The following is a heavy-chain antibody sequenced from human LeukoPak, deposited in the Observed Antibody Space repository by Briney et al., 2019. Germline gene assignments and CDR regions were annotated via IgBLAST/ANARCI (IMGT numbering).Heavy chain of an antibody. J-gene: IGHJ6*03. Sequence: GASVKVSCRASGYTFTGYYMHWVRQAPGQGLEWMGWFNPDSGATNYAQKFQGRVTMTRNTSISTAYMELSSLRSDDTAVYYCARTGGYSPVSHYYYYYMDVWGYGTTVTVSS. D-gene: IGHD5-18*01. CDR2: FNPDSGAT. CDR1: GYTFTGYY. CDR3: ARTGGYSPVSHYYYYYMDV. V-gene: IGHV1-2*02.